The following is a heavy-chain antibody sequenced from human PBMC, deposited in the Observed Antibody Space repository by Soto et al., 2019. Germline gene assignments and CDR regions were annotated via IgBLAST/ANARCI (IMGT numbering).Heavy chain of an antibody. Sequence: EVQLVESGGGLVKPGGSLRLSCAASGFTFSSYSMNWVRQAPGKGLEWVASISSSSSYIYYAASVKGRFTISRDTAKNSLYLQMNSLSAEDTVVYYCARNMRLGDGDDDAVDIWGQGTMVTVSS. J-gene: IGHJ3*02. CDR2: ISSSSSYI. CDR3: ARNMRLGDGDDDAVDI. V-gene: IGHV3-21*01. CDR1: GFTFSSYS. D-gene: IGHD1-1*01.